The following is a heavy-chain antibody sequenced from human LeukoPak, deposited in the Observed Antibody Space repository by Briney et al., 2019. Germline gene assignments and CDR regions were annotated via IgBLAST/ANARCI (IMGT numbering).Heavy chain of an antibody. D-gene: IGHD3-3*01. CDR3: AKVCDFWSGYINWFDP. Sequence: SGGSLRLSCAASGFTFSSYAMSWVRQALAKGLEWVSAISGSGGSTYYADSVKGRFTISRDNSKNTLYLQMNSLRAEDTAVYYCAKVCDFWSGYINWFDPWGQGTLVTVSS. V-gene: IGHV3-23*01. J-gene: IGHJ5*02. CDR1: GFTFSSYA. CDR2: ISGSGGST.